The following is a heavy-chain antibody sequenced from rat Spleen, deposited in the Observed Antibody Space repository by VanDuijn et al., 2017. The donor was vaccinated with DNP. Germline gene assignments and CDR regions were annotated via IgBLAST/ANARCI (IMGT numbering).Heavy chain of an antibody. J-gene: IGHJ4*01. Sequence: EVQLVESGGGLVQPGRSLKLSCAASGFTFSDYYMAWVRQAPTKGLEWVASISYDGGSTYYRDSVKGRFTISRDNAKSTLYLQMNSLRSEDTATYYCIRRTVVTGAMDAWGQGTAVAVSS. V-gene: IGHV5-20*01. CDR3: IRRTVVTGAMDA. CDR2: ISYDGGST. CDR1: GFTFSDYY. D-gene: IGHD1-1*01.